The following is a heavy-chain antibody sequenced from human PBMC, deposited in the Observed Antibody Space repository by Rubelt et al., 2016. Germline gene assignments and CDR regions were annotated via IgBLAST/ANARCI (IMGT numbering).Heavy chain of an antibody. CDR1: GGSFSGYY. D-gene: IGHD6-19*01. Sequence: QVQLQQWGAGLLKPSETLSLTCAVYGGSFSGYYWHWVRQPPGKGLEWIGEINHSETPNYHTSLQSRVTMSVDTSKNQPSLNLSSVTAADTAVYYCVEGGWTFYNWGQGTLVTVSS. V-gene: IGHV4-34*02. CDR2: INHSETP. CDR3: VEGGWTFYN. J-gene: IGHJ4*02.